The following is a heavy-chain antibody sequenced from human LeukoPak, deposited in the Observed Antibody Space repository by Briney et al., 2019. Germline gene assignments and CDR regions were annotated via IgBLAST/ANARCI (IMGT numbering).Heavy chain of an antibody. V-gene: IGHV4-59*01. Sequence: PSETLSLTCTVSGGSISSYYWSRIRQPPGKGLEWIGYIYYRGNTNYNPSLKSRVTISVDMSKNQFSLKLSSVTAADTAVYYCTRGGYNYDSPPGDPFDYWGQGTLVTVSS. CDR1: GGSISSYY. CDR3: TRGGYNYDSPPGDPFDY. J-gene: IGHJ4*02. D-gene: IGHD5-18*01. CDR2: IYYRGNT.